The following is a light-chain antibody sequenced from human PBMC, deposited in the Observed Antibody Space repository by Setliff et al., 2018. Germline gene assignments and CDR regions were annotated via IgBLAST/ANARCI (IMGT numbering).Light chain of an antibody. CDR1: SSDIGGYNY. V-gene: IGLV2-14*03. CDR2: DVS. Sequence: SALTQPASVSGSPGQSVTISCTGTSSDIGGYNYVSWYQQHPGKAPKLMIYDVSIRPSGVSTRFSGSKSANTASLTISGLQAEDEADYYCVSYAGNYIYVFGTGTKVTVL. J-gene: IGLJ1*01. CDR3: VSYAGNYIYV.